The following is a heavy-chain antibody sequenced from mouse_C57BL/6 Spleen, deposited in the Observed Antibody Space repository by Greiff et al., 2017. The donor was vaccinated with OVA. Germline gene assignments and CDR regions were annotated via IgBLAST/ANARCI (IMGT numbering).Heavy chain of an antibody. V-gene: IGHV14-4*01. CDR2: IDPENGDT. CDR1: GFNIKDDY. J-gene: IGHJ4*01. Sequence: VQLQQSGAELVRPGASVKLSCTASGFNIKDDYMHWVKQRPEQGLEWIGWIDPENGDTEYASKFQGKATITADTSSNTAYLQLSSLTSEDTAVYYCTTSNYYGSTYAMDYWGQGTSVTVSS. CDR3: TTSNYYGSTYAMDY. D-gene: IGHD1-1*01.